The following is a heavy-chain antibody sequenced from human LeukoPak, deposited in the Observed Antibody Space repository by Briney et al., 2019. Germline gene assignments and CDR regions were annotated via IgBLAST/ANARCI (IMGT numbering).Heavy chain of an antibody. CDR2: AMSKVDDGTP. CDR3: SGHMTSADY. J-gene: IGHJ4*02. D-gene: IGHD2-2*01. V-gene: IGHV3-15*01. CDR1: AFTFSDAW. Sequence: AGSLTLSCAAAAFTFSDAWMRWDRPAPGKGLEWGARAMSKVDDGTPNYAAAVNGRFTISRDDSENKLFLQMNSLKAEDTGVYYCSGHMTSADYWGQGTLVTVSS.